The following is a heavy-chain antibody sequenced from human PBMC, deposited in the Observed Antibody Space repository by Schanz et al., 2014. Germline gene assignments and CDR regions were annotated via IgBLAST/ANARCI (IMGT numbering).Heavy chain of an antibody. D-gene: IGHD6-13*01. CDR3: ASSGAGYSSSWDFDY. CDR1: GYTFTSYS. V-gene: IGHV1-46*01. CDR2: INLSGGST. Sequence: QVQLVQSGAEVKKPGASVKVSCKASGYTFTSYSMHWVRQAPGQGLEWMGIINLSGGSTNNAQKFQGRLTMTRDTSTSTVYMELSSLRSDDTAVYYCASSGAGYSSSWDFDYWGQGTLVNVSS. J-gene: IGHJ4*02.